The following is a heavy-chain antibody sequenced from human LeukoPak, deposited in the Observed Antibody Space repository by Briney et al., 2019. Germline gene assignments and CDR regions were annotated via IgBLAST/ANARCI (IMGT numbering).Heavy chain of an antibody. Sequence: PSETLSLTCTVSGGSISSYYWSWIRQPPGKGLEWIGHIYYSGSTNYNPSLKSRVTISVDTSKNQFSLKLSSVTAADTAVYYCGRNRYGSGSYYRSAGWFDPGGQGTLVTVSS. CDR1: GGSISSYY. CDR3: GRNRYGSGSYYRSAGWFDP. CDR2: IYYSGST. D-gene: IGHD3-10*01. J-gene: IGHJ5*02. V-gene: IGHV4-59*01.